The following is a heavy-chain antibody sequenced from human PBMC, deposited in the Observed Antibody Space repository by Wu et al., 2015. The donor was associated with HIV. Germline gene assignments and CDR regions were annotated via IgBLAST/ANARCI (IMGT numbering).Heavy chain of an antibody. CDR3: ARSPNYYDSSGYYYSLY. V-gene: IGHV1-2*02. D-gene: IGHD3-22*01. CDR1: GYTFTGYY. Sequence: QVQLVQSGAEVKKPGASVKVSCKASGYTFTGYYMHWVRQAPGQGLEWMGWINPNSGGTNYAQKFQGRVTMTRDTSISTAYMELSRLRSDDTAVYYCARSPNYYDSSGYYYSLYWGQGTLVTVSS. J-gene: IGHJ4*02. CDR2: INPNSGGT.